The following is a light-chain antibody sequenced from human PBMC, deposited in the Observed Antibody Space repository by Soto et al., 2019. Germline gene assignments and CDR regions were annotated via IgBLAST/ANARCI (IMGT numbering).Light chain of an antibody. CDR3: PQYGGSPTT. CDR1: QRLSVTY. J-gene: IGKJ1*01. V-gene: IGKV3-20*01. CDR2: GAS. Sequence: EIVLTQSRATLSLSAGERATLSCRASQRLSVTYIAWYQQKPGQAPRLLVQGASRRATGVPDRFSGSGSGTDFTLTISRLEPEDFQVYYCPQYGGSPTTFGQGTKVDI.